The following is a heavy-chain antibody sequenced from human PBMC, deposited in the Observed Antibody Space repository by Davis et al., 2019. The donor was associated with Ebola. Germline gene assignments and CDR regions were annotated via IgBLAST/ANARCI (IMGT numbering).Heavy chain of an antibody. Sequence: PGGSLRLSCAASGFTFDDYAMHWVRQAPGKGLEWVSGISWNSGSIGYADSVKGRFTISRDNAKNSLYLQMNSLRAEDTALYYCAKDIGLGTDYCYYGMDVWGQGTTVTVSS. CDR1: GFTFDDYA. V-gene: IGHV3-9*01. J-gene: IGHJ6*02. CDR3: AKDIGLGTDYCYYGMDV. CDR2: ISWNSGSI. D-gene: IGHD5-18*01.